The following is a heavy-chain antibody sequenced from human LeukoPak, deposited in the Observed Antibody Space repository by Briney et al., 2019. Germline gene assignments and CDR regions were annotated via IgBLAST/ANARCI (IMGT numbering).Heavy chain of an antibody. J-gene: IGHJ3*02. CDR3: ARGYSIATQNAFDI. CDR2: IIPIFGTA. V-gene: IGHV1-69*13. D-gene: IGHD4-11*01. Sequence: SVKVSCKASGGTFSSYAISWVRRAPGQGLEWMGGIIPIFGTANYAQKLQGRVTITADESTSTAYMELSSLRSEDTAVYYCARGYSIATQNAFDIWGQGTMVTVSS. CDR1: GGTFSSYA.